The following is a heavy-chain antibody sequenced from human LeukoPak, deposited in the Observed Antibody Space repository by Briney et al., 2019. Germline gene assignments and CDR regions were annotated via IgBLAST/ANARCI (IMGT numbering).Heavy chain of an antibody. D-gene: IGHD2-2*01. J-gene: IGHJ1*01. V-gene: IGHV3-23*01. CDR3: AKDLVACSSTSCSPVEYFQH. CDR2: ISGSGGST. CDR1: GFTFSSYA. Sequence: GGSLRLSCAASGFTFSSYAMSWVRQAPGKGLEWVSAISGSGGSTYYADSVKGRFTISRDNSKNTVYLQMNSLRAEDTAVYYCAKDLVACSSTSCSPVEYFQHWGQGTLVTVSS.